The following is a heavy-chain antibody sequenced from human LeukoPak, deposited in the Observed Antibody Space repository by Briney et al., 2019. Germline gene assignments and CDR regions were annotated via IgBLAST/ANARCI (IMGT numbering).Heavy chain of an antibody. V-gene: IGHV3-21*01. CDR3: ARGVRVDY. CDR1: GFTFSSYT. CDR2: ISSNGNFI. J-gene: IGHJ4*02. Sequence: GGSLRLSCAASGFTFSSYTMNWVRQAPGKGLEWVSSISSNGNFIYYAESVKGRFTISRDNAQNSLDLQMNSLRAEDTAIYYCARGVRVDYWGKRTIVSVSS. D-gene: IGHD6-13*01.